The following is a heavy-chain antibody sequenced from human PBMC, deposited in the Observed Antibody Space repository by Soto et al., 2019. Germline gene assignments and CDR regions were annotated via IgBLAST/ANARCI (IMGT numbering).Heavy chain of an antibody. CDR3: ASSPYPSYYYYGMDV. CDR1: GFTFSSHW. Sequence: VQLVESGGDLVQPGGSLRLSCAASGFTFSSHWMSWVRQTQGKGLEWVANIKEDGSEKYYVDSVKGRFTISRDNAKNSLYRQMNSLRAEDTAIYYCASSPYPSYYYYGMDVWGQGTTVTVSS. V-gene: IGHV3-7*03. CDR2: IKEDGSEK. J-gene: IGHJ6*02.